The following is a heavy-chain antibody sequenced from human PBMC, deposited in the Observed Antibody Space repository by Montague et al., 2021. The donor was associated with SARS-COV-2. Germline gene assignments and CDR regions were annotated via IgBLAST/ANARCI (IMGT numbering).Heavy chain of an antibody. CDR1: GASITTYY. D-gene: IGHD3-10*01. V-gene: IGHV4-4*07. J-gene: IGHJ5*02. CDR3: ARRATSWFGEFMGVWFDP. Sequence: SETLSLTCTVSGASITTYYWSWIRQSAGKGLEWIGRIHTSGNTNYNPTLRSRVTMSVDTSKNQFSLKLKSVTAADTAVYYCARRATSWFGEFMGVWFDPWGQGTLVTVSS. CDR2: IHTSGNT.